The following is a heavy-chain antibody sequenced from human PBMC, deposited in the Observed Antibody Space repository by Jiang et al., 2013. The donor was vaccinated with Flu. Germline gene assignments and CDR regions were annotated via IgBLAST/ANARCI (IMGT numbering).Heavy chain of an antibody. D-gene: IGHD5-12*01. V-gene: IGHV7-4-1*02. CDR2: INTNTGNP. CDR3: ARDWGEYSGYVNYFDY. J-gene: IGHJ4*02. Sequence: EWMGWINTNTGNPTYAQGFTGRFVFSLDTSVSTAYLQISSLKAEDTAVYYCARDWGEYSGYVNYFDYWGQGTLVTVSS.